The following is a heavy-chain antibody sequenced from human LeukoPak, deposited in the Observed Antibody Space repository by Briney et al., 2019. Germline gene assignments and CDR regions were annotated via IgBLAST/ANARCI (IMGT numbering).Heavy chain of an antibody. CDR2: ISAYNGDT. CDR3: ARDHSSSCQLLDY. Sequence: ASVKVSCKASGYTFTGYYMHWVRQAPGQGLEWMGWISAYNGDTNYAQKFQGRFTMTTDTSTNTANMELRSLRSDDTAVYYCARDHSSSCQLLDYWGQGTLVTISS. CDR1: GYTFTGYY. V-gene: IGHV1-18*04. D-gene: IGHD6-13*01. J-gene: IGHJ4*02.